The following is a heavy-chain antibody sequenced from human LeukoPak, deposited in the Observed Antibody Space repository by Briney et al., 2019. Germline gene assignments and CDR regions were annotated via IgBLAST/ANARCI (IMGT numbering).Heavy chain of an antibody. CDR2: IYHSGST. J-gene: IGHJ4*02. CDR1: GGSISSGGYS. Sequence: SETLSLTCAVSGGSISSGGYSWSWIRQPPGKGLEWIGYIYHSGSTYYNPSLKSRVTISVDTSKNQFSLKLSSVTAADTAVYYCARGLSYDILTGYYPDDYWGQGTLVTVSS. V-gene: IGHV4-30-2*01. D-gene: IGHD3-9*01. CDR3: ARGLSYDILTGYYPDDY.